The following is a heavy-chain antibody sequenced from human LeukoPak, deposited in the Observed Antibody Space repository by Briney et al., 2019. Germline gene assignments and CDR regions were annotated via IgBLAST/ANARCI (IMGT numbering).Heavy chain of an antibody. J-gene: IGHJ6*04. Sequence: SETLSLTCTVSGGSISSYYWSWIRQPPGKGLEWIGYIYYRGSTNYNPSLKSRVTISVDTSKNQFSLKLSSVTAADTAMYYCARDRLKGSRHYYYYGMDVWGKGTTVTVSS. D-gene: IGHD3-22*01. CDR3: ARDRLKGSRHYYYYGMDV. V-gene: IGHV4-59*01. CDR1: GGSISSYY. CDR2: IYYRGST.